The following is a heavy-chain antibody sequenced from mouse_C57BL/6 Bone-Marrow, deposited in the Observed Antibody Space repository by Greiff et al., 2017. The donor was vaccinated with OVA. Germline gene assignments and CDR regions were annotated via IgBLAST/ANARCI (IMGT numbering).Heavy chain of an antibody. V-gene: IGHV2-9-1*01. CDR3: ARPLSVVAGDYYAMDY. Sequence: VKLMESGPGLVAPSQSLSITCTVSGFSLTSYAISWVRQPPGKGLEWLGVIWTGGGTNYNSALKSRLSISKDNSKSQVFLKMNSLQTDDTARYYCARPLSVVAGDYYAMDYWGQGTSVTVSS. CDR1: GFSLTSYA. J-gene: IGHJ4*01. CDR2: IWTGGGT. D-gene: IGHD1-1*01.